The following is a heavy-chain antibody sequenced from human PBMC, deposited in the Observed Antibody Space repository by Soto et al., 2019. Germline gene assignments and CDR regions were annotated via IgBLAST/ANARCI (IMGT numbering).Heavy chain of an antibody. D-gene: IGHD3-16*01. Sequence: EVQLVESGGGLVKPGGSLSLSCAASGFTFSSYSMNWVRQAPGKGLEWVSSISTSSSYIYYADSMKGRFTISRDNAKNSLYLQMNSLRAEDTAVYYCARDLHDYVSFRFDPWGQGTLVTVSS. CDR3: ARDLHDYVSFRFDP. V-gene: IGHV3-21*01. CDR1: GFTFSSYS. CDR2: ISTSSSYI. J-gene: IGHJ5*02.